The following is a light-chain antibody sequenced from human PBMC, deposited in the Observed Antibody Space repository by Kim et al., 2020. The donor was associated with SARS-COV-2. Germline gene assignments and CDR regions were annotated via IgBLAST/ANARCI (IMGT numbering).Light chain of an antibody. CDR3: QHYYTAPIT. Sequence: ASNNCKTRQSVLHCSNNKNYLAWCQQEPGHPPKLLIYWASTRESGVPDRFSGRGSGTDFTLTISSLHAEDVAVYYCQHYYTAPITFGQETRLEIK. CDR2: WAS. J-gene: IGKJ5*01. CDR1: QSVLHCSNNKNY. V-gene: IGKV4-1*01.